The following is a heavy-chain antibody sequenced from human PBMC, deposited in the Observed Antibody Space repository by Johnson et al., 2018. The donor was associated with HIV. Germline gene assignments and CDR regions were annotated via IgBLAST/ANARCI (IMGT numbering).Heavy chain of an antibody. CDR3: ARGEGGTYLPDAFDI. CDR1: GFTVGSNY. V-gene: IGHV3-66*01. D-gene: IGHD1-26*01. CDR2: IYSGGTT. J-gene: IGHJ3*02. Sequence: VQLVESGGGLVQPGGSLRLSCAASGFTVGSNYMNWVRQAPGKGLEWVSVIYSGGTTYYADSVKGRFIISRDSSKNTLYLQMDRLRAEDTAVYYCARGEGGTYLPDAFDIWGQGTMVTVSS.